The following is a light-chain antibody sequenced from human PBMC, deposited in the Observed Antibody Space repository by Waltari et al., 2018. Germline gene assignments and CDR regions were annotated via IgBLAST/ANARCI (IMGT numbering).Light chain of an antibody. CDR3: QQYSSAVS. CDR2: WAP. V-gene: IGKV4-1*01. CDR1: QNIFHSSKNKDL. Sequence: DIVMTQSPDSLTVSLGERATIHCRSNQNIFHSSKNKDLLAWYQHKPGQPPRLLHSWAPVREPGVPDRFTGSGSGTDFTLNIASLQAEDVAIYYCQQYSSAVSFGGGTKV. J-gene: IGKJ4*01.